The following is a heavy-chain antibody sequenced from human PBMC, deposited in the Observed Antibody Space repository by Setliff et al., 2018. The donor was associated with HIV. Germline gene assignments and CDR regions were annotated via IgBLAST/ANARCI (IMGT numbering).Heavy chain of an antibody. V-gene: IGHV4-39*07. D-gene: IGHD6-13*01. CDR3: ARAPTSSWYVTTQRTKEYFHH. J-gene: IGHJ1*01. CDR1: GGSIKSSSYY. CDR2: IYYSGNT. Sequence: SETLSLTCTVSGGSIKSSSYYWGWIRQPPGKGLEWIGSIYYSGNTYYNPSLKSRVTISEDTSKNQFSLRLSSVTAADTAIYYCARAPTSSWYVTTQRTKEYFHHWGQGTLVTVSS.